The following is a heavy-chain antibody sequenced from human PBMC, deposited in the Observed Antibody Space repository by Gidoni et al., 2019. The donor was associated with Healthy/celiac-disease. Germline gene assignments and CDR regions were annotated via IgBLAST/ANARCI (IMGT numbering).Heavy chain of an antibody. CDR1: GYTFTSYG. Sequence: QVQLLQSGAEVKKPGASVKVSCKASGYTFTSYGIRSVRQAPGQGVEWTGWISAYNGNTNYAQKLQGRVTMATDTSTSTAYMELRNLRSDDTAVYYCARISETNGGAFDIWGQGTMVTVSS. CDR3: ARISETNGGAFDI. CDR2: ISAYNGNT. J-gene: IGHJ3*02. D-gene: IGHD3-16*01. V-gene: IGHV1-18*01.